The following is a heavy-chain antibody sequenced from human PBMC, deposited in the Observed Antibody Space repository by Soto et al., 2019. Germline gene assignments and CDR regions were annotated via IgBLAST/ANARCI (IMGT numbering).Heavy chain of an antibody. J-gene: IGHJ4*02. Sequence: SETLSLTCTVSGGSISSYYWSWIRQPPGKGLEWIGYIYYSGSTNYNPSLKSRVTISVDTSKNQFSLKLSSVPAADTAVYYCARIDIAARPGVDYWGQGTMVTVSS. CDR2: IYYSGST. D-gene: IGHD6-6*01. CDR3: ARIDIAARPGVDY. V-gene: IGHV4-59*01. CDR1: GGSISSYY.